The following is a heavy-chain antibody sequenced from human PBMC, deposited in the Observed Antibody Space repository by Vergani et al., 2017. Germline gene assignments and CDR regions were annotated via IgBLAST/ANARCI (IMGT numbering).Heavy chain of an antibody. V-gene: IGHV3-30-3*01. CDR2: ISYDGSNK. D-gene: IGHD6-19*01. Sequence: QVQLVESGGGVVQPGRSLRLSCAASGFTFRSYAMHWVRQAPGKGLEWVAVISYDGSNKYYADSVKGRFTISRDNSKNTLYLQMNSLRAEDTAVYYCAREGEAVADIAFDIWGQGTMVTVSS. CDR3: AREGEAVADIAFDI. CDR1: GFTFRSYA. J-gene: IGHJ3*02.